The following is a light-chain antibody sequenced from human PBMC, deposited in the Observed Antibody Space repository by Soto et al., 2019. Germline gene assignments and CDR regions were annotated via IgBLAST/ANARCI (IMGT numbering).Light chain of an antibody. V-gene: IGLV2-18*02. Sequence: QSVLTQPPSVSGSPGQSVTISCTGTSSDVGTYNRVSWYQQPPGAAPKLKIFDVSNRPSGVPDRFSGSKSGNTASLTIFGLQTEDEGDYFCSSYTSSDNWVFGGGTKLTVL. CDR2: DVS. CDR1: SSDVGTYNR. CDR3: SSYTSSDNWV. J-gene: IGLJ3*02.